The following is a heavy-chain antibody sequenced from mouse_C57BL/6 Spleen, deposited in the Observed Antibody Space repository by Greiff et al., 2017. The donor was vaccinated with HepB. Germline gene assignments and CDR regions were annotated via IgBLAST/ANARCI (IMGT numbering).Heavy chain of an antibody. CDR3: ARYGGSLYAMDY. J-gene: IGHJ4*01. D-gene: IGHD1-1*01. Sequence: EVKLMESGGGLVQPGGSLSLSCAASGFTFTDYYMSWVRQPPGKALEWLGFIRNKANGYTTEYSASVKGRFTISRDNSQSILYLQMNALRAEDSATYYCARYGGSLYAMDYWGQGTSVTVSS. CDR1: GFTFTDYY. CDR2: IRNKANGYTT. V-gene: IGHV7-3*01.